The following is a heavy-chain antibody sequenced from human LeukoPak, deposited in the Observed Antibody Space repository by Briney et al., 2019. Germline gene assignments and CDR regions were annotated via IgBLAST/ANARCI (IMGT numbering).Heavy chain of an antibody. V-gene: IGHV1-18*01. J-gene: IGHJ6*03. CDR2: ISAYNGNT. CDR1: GYTFTSYG. Sequence: ASVKVSCKASGYTFTSYGISWVRQAPGQGREWMGWISAYNGNTNYAQKLQGRVTMTTDTSTSTAYMELRSLRSDDTAVYYCALGDIVVVVARPYYMDVWGKGTTVTVSS. D-gene: IGHD2-15*01. CDR3: ALGDIVVVVARPYYMDV.